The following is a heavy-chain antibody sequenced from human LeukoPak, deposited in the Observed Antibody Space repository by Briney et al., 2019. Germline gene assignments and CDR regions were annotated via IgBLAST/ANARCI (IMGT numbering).Heavy chain of an antibody. CDR3: AKDYLVGATVAYYFDY. D-gene: IGHD1-26*01. CDR1: GFTFGSYA. V-gene: IGHV3-23*01. CDR2: ISGSGGST. Sequence: GGSLRLSCAASGFTFGSYAMSWVRQAPGKGLEWVSAISGSGGSTYYADSVKGRFTISRDNSKNTLYLQMNSLRAEDTAVYYCAKDYLVGATVAYYFDYWGQGTLITVSS. J-gene: IGHJ4*02.